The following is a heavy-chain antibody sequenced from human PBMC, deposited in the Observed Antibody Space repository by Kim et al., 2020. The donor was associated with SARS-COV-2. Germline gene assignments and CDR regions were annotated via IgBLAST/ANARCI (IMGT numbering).Heavy chain of an antibody. D-gene: IGHD6-13*01. J-gene: IGHJ6*01. CDR2: INHSGST. CDR1: GGSFSGYY. Sequence: SETLSLTCAVYGGSFSGYYWSWIRQPPGKGLEWIGEINHSGSTNYNPSLKSRVTISVDTSKNQFSLKLSSVTAADTAVYYCARVGYSSSWYGVKGGMDV. CDR3: ARVGYSSSWYGVKGGMDV. V-gene: IGHV4-34*01.